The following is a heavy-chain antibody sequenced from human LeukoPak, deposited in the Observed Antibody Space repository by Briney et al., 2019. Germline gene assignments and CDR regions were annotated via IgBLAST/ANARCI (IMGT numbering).Heavy chain of an antibody. CDR1: GYTFTSYY. CDR2: INPRGGST. CDR3: ARAGARYCSGGSCYLFDP. D-gene: IGHD2-15*01. J-gene: IGHJ5*02. V-gene: IGHV1-46*01. Sequence: ASVKVSCKASGYTFTSYYMHWVRQAPGQGLEWMGIINPRGGSTSYAQKFQGRVTMTRDTSTSTVYMELSKETAVYYCARAGARYCSGGSCYLFDPWGQGTLVTVSS.